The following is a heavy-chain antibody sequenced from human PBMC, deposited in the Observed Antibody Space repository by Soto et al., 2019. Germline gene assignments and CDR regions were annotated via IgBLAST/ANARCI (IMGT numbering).Heavy chain of an antibody. J-gene: IGHJ4*02. V-gene: IGHV3-33*08. CDR3: ATPPTRHRYTLGTLDY. Sequence: GGSLRLSCDTSGFTFSNYVMTWVRQAPGRGLEWVAVISCDGSNRYYADSVKGRFTISRDNSKNTLYLQMNSLRAEDTAVYYCATPPTRHRYTLGTLDYWGQGTLVTVSS. CDR2: ISCDGSNR. CDR1: GFTFSNYV. D-gene: IGHD3-16*02.